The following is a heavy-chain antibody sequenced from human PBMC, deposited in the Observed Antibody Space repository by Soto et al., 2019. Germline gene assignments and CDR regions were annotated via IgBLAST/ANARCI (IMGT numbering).Heavy chain of an antibody. Sequence: SCKASGYTFTSYAMHWVRQAPGQGLEWVSAITGNGDTTYYADSVKGRFTISRDNSKSTLYLQMNSLRAEDTAVYYCAKIDGYFDYWGQGTLVTVSS. CDR1: GYTFTSYA. CDR3: AKIDGYFDY. CDR2: ITGNGDTT. J-gene: IGHJ4*02. D-gene: IGHD3-22*01. V-gene: IGHV3-23*01.